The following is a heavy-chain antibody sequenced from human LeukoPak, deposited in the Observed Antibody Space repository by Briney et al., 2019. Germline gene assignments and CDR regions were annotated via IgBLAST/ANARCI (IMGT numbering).Heavy chain of an antibody. CDR1: GGSISSYY. Sequence: PSETLSLTCTVSGGSISSYYWSWIRQPPGKGLEWIGSIYYSGSTYYNPSLKSRVTISVDTSKNQFSLKLSSVTAADTAVYYCCTMITYYDSNDYWGQGTLVTVSS. J-gene: IGHJ4*02. CDR3: CTMITYYDSNDY. D-gene: IGHD3-22*01. CDR2: IYYSGST. V-gene: IGHV4-59*05.